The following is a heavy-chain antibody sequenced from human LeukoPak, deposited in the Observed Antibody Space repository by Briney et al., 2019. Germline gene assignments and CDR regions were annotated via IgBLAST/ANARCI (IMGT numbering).Heavy chain of an antibody. CDR2: ISGSGGST. D-gene: IGHD5-18*01. V-gene: IGHV3-23*01. Sequence: PGGSLRLSCAVSGFTFSSYAMSWVRQAPGKGLEWVSAISGSGGSTYYADSVKGRFTISRDNSKNTLYLQMNSLRAEDTAVYYCATERGYSDGYPFDYWGQGTLVTVSS. J-gene: IGHJ4*02. CDR1: GFTFSSYA. CDR3: ATERGYSDGYPFDY.